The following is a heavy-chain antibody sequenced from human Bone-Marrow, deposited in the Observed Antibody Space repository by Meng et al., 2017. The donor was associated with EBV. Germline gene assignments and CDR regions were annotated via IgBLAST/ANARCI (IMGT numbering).Heavy chain of an antibody. CDR3: VKSQHYYWGSRTLDF. CDR2: ISNDGVKE. D-gene: IGHD3-16*01. Sequence: GQLGEAGGTLCQPGNSLICSFAASSLTFNLYAIHWVRQPPGKALEWVASISNDGVKEYYADSVKGRFICSRDTSNNTLFLQMHALRPDDTAVYHCVKSQHYYWGSRTLDFWGQGALVTVSS. V-gene: IGHV3-30*18. J-gene: IGHJ4*02. CDR1: SLTFNLYA.